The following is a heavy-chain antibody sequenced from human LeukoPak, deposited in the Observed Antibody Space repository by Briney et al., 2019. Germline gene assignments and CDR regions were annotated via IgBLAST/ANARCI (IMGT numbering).Heavy chain of an antibody. CDR3: ARVAYGDYGFDY. J-gene: IGHJ4*02. Sequence: PGGSLRLACAASGFTVSSNYMSWVRQAPGKGLEWVSVIYSGGSTYYADSVKGRFIISRDNSKHTLYLQMNSLRAEDTAVYYCARVAYGDYGFDYWGQGTLVTVSS. D-gene: IGHD4-17*01. CDR1: GFTVSSNY. CDR2: IYSGGST. V-gene: IGHV3-66*01.